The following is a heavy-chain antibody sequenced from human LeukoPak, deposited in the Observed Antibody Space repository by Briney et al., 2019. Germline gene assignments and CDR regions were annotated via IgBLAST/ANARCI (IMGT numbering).Heavy chain of an antibody. CDR1: GGSFSGYY. CDR2: INHSGST. J-gene: IGHJ4*02. CDR3: ASLSSSGWHS. Sequence: NTSETLSLTCAVYGGSFSGYYWSWIRQPPGKGLEWIGEINHSGSTNYNPSLKSRVTISVDTSKNQFSLKLSSVTAADTAVYYCASLSSSGWHSWGQGTLVTVSS. V-gene: IGHV4-34*01. D-gene: IGHD6-19*01.